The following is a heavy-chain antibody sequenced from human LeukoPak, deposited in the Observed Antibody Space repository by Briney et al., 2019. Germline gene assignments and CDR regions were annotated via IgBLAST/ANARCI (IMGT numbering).Heavy chain of an antibody. Sequence: KPSETLSLTCAVYGGSFRGYYWSWIRQPPGKGLEWIGEINHSGSTNYNPSLKSRVTISVDTSKNQFSLKLGSVTAADTAVYYCARGYNWNYWGQGTLVTVSS. J-gene: IGHJ4*02. V-gene: IGHV4-34*01. CDR2: INHSGST. CDR1: GGSFRGYY. CDR3: ARGYNWNY. D-gene: IGHD1-20*01.